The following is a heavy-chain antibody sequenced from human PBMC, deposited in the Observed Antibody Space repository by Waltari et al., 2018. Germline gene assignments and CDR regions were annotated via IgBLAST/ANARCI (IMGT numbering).Heavy chain of an antibody. Sequence: EVQLVESGGGLIQPGGSLRLSCAASGFTVSSNYINRVRQAPGKGLEWVSVIYSGGSRYYADSVRGRFTISRDNSKNTLYLQMNSLRAEDTAVYFCAGGAYSYSYLDYWGQGTLVTVSS. CDR2: IYSGGSR. CDR3: AGGAYSYSYLDY. V-gene: IGHV3-53*01. J-gene: IGHJ4*02. D-gene: IGHD4-4*01. CDR1: GFTVSSNY.